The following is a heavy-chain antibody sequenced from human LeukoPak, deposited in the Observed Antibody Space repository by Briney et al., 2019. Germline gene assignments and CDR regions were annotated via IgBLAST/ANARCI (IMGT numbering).Heavy chain of an antibody. D-gene: IGHD3-22*01. CDR3: ARDPTYYYDSSGYYFNY. Sequence: GASVKVSCNASGFTFSSYAMHWVRQAPGKGLEYVSAISSNGGSTYHANSVKGRFTISRDNSKNTLYLQMGSLRAEDMAVYYCARDPTYYYDSSGYYFNYWGQGTLVTVSS. CDR2: ISSNGGST. J-gene: IGHJ4*02. V-gene: IGHV3-64*01. CDR1: GFTFSSYA.